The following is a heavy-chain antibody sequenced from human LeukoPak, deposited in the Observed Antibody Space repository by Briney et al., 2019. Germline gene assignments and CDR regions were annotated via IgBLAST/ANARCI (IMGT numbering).Heavy chain of an antibody. V-gene: IGHV1-2*02. CDR1: GYTFTGYY. D-gene: IGHD3-10*01. Sequence: ASVKVSCKASGYTFTGYYIHGVRQAPGQGLEWMGWINPNSGGTKYAQKFQGRVTMTRDTSITTAYMELSRLRSDDTALYYCAREGYYDSGSYYIVWGQGTLVTVSS. CDR3: AREGYYDSGSYYIV. J-gene: IGHJ4*02. CDR2: INPNSGGT.